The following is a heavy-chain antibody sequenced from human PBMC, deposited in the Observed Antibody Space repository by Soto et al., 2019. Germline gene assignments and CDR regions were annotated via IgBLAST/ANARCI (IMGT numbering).Heavy chain of an antibody. CDR2: IKSKTDGGTT. CDR1: GFTFNAAW. V-gene: IGHV3-15*01. D-gene: IGHD6-13*01. CDR3: TTGLAAAGTNY. J-gene: IGHJ4*02. Sequence: TGGSLRLSCAASGFTFNAAWMSWLRQAPGKGLEWVGRIKSKTDGGTTDFAAPVKGRFTISRDDSKNTLYLQMNSLKIEDAAVYYCTTGLAAAGTNYWGQGTLVTVSS.